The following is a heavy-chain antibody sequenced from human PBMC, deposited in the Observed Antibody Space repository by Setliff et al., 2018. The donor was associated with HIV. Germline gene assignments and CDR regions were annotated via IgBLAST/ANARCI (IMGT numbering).Heavy chain of an antibody. V-gene: IGHV4-34*01. CDR1: GGSFSGYY. D-gene: IGHD3-22*01. J-gene: IGHJ6*03. CDR3: ARDDSGYYYYMDV. CDR2: INHSGST. Sequence: SETLSLTCAVYGGSFSGYYWSWIRQPPGKGLEWIGEINHSGSTNYNPSLKSRVTISLDTSKNQFSLKLTSVTAADTAVYYCARDDSGYYYYMDVWGKGTTVTVSS.